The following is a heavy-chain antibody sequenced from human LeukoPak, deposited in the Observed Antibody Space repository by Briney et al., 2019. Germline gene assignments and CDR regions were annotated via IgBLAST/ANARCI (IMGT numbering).Heavy chain of an antibody. CDR3: ATLYCSSTSCYGAFDI. CDR2: INPNSGGT. Sequence: VASVKVSCKASGYTFTGYYMHWVRQAPGQGLEWMGWINPNSGGTNYAQKFQGRVTMTRDTSISTAYMELSRLRSDDTAVYYCATLYCSSTSCYGAFDIWGQGTMVTVSS. V-gene: IGHV1-2*02. J-gene: IGHJ3*02. CDR1: GYTFTGYY. D-gene: IGHD2-2*01.